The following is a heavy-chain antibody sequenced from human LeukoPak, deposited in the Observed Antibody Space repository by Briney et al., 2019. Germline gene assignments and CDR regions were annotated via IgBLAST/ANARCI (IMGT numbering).Heavy chain of an antibody. V-gene: IGHV1-2*02. CDR3: ARADIVVVPAADFDY. CDR2: INPNSGGT. D-gene: IGHD2-2*01. J-gene: IGHJ4*02. Sequence: ASVQVSCQASGYTLTGYYMHWVRQAPGQGREWMGWINPNSGGTNYAQKFQGRVTMTRDTSTSTAYRELSRLRSDDTAVYYCARADIVVVPAADFDYWGQGTLVTVSS. CDR1: GYTLTGYY.